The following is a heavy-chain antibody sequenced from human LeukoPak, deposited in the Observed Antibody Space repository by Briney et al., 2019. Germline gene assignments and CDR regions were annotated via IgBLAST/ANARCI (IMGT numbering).Heavy chain of an antibody. CDR1: GYSISSGYY. Sequence: SETLSLTCTVSGYSISSGYYWGWIRQPPGKGLEWIGSIYHSGSTYYNPSLKSRVTISVDTSKNQFSLKLSSVTAADTAVYYCARFYDYVWGSYPYWGQGTLVTVSS. CDR2: IYHSGST. V-gene: IGHV4-38-2*02. J-gene: IGHJ4*02. D-gene: IGHD3-16*02. CDR3: ARFYDYVWGSYPY.